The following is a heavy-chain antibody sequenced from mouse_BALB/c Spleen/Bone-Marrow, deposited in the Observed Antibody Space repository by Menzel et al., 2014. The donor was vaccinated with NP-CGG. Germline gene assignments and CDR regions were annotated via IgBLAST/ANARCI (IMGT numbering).Heavy chain of an antibody. Sequence: VHVKQSGAELVRSGASVKLSCTASGFNIXDYYMHWVKQRPEQGLEWIGWIDPENGDTEYAPKFQGKATMTADTSSNPAYLQLSSLTSEDTAVYYCPLYSFPPPWFAYWGQGTLVTVSA. D-gene: IGHD2-12*01. V-gene: IGHV14-4*02. CDR2: IDPENGDT. J-gene: IGHJ3*01. CDR3: PLYSFPPPWFAY. CDR1: GFNIXDYY.